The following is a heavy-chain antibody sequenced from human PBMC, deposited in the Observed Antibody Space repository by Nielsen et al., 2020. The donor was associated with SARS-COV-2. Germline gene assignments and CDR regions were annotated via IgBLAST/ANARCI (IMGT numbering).Heavy chain of an antibody. V-gene: IGHV3-30*18. D-gene: IGHD2-8*01. Sequence: WIRHPPGKGLEWVAVISYDGSNKYYADSAKGRFTISRDNSKNTLYLQMNSLRAEDTAVYYCAKGTYCTNGVCYRGDAFDIWGQGTMVTVSS. J-gene: IGHJ3*02. CDR2: ISYDGSNK. CDR3: AKGTYCTNGVCYRGDAFDI.